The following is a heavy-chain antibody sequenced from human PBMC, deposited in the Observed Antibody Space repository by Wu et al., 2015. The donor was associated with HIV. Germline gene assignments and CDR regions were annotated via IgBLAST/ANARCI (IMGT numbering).Heavy chain of an antibody. J-gene: IGHJ6*01. CDR1: GGTFSSYA. CDR3: ARDVRGVIIDDGMDV. V-gene: IGHV1-69*05. D-gene: IGHD3-10*01. CDR2: IIPIFGTA. Sequence: QVQLVQSGAEVKKPGSSVKVSCKASGGTFSSYAISWVRQAPGQGLEWMGGIIPIFGTANYAQKFQGRVTITTDESTSTAYMELSSLRSEDTAVYYCARDVRGVIIDDGMDVWGPRGPRSPSPQ.